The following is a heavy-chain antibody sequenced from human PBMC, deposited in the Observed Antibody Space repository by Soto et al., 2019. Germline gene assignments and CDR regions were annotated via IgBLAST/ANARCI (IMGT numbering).Heavy chain of an antibody. CDR3: TSANWYSDY. J-gene: IGHJ4*01. CDR2: IYYNGNT. D-gene: IGHD2-21*01. CDR1: GGSISNHY. V-gene: IGHV4-59*11. Sequence: QVQLQESGPGLVKPSETLSLTCTVSGGSISNHYWSWIRQPPGKGLEWIGYIYYNGNTNYNPSLTGCVTMSVDTSKNQISLKLSSVTAADTALYYSTSANWYSDYWGHGTLVTVSS.